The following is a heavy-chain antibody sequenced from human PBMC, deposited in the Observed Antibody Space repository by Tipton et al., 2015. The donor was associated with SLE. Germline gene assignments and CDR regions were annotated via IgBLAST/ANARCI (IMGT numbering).Heavy chain of an antibody. D-gene: IGHD6-13*01. V-gene: IGHV3-11*06. CDR2: ISSSSSYT. CDR3: ARDIHRGGYSSSWPSGY. CDR1: GFTFSDYY. J-gene: IGHJ4*02. Sequence: GSLRLSCAASGFTFSDYYMSWIRQAPGKGLEWVSYISSSSSYTNYADSVKGRFTISRDNAKNSLYLQMNSLRAEDTAVYYCARDIHRGGYSSSWPSGYWGQGTLVTVSS.